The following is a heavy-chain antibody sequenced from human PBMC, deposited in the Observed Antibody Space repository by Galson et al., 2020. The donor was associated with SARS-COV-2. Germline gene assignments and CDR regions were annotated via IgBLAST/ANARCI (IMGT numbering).Heavy chain of an antibody. V-gene: IGHV3-74*01. CDR2: IYSEGSST. Sequence: GGSLRLSCAVSGFTFSNHWMHWVRQAPGKGLVWVSRIYSEGSSTSYADSVKGRFTISGDNAKNTLYLQMNSLRAEDTAVYDCAGGDMGNDYFDYWGQGTLVTVSS. CDR1: GFTFSNHW. J-gene: IGHJ4*02. CDR3: AGGDMGNDYFDY. D-gene: IGHD7-27*01.